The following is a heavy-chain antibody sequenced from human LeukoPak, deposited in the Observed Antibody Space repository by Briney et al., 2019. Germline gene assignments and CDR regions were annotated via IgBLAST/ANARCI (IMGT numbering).Heavy chain of an antibody. CDR2: IYHSGST. D-gene: IGHD3-22*01. Sequence: SETLSLTCTVSGGSISSGGYYWSWIRQPPGKGLEWIGYIYHSGSTYYNPSLKSRVTISVDRSKNQFSLKLSSVTAADTAVYYCARATYYYDSSGPPGFDPWGQGTLVAVSS. CDR1: GGSISSGGYY. J-gene: IGHJ5*02. V-gene: IGHV4-30-2*01. CDR3: ARATYYYDSSGPPGFDP.